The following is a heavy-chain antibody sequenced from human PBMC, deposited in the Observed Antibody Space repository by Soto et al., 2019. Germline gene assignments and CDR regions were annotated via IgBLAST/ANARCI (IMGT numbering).Heavy chain of an antibody. CDR3: GRKSSSSSWFDP. V-gene: IGHV1-18*01. CDR1: GYTRFSYD. J-gene: IGHJ5*02. CDR2: ISTYDGNT. D-gene: IGHD6-6*01. Sequence: ASVKVSYYASGYTRFSYDIPWARSATGHTLERIGWISTYDGNTDYAQKLQGRVRMTTDTSTRTAYRALRSLRSDDTAVYYCGRKSSSSSWFDPWGQGTLV.